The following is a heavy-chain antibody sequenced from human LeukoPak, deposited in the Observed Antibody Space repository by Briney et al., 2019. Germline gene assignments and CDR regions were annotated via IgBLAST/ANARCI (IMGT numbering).Heavy chain of an antibody. CDR2: IYYNENT. J-gene: IGHJ3*02. CDR1: GVYIYSSTYY. D-gene: IGHD2-15*01. Sequence: PSETLSLTCTVSGVYIYSSTYYWAWIRQPPGKGLEFIGSIYYNENTYSNPSLRSRLTISVDTSTNQFSLRLNSVTAADTAVYYCARQLAAGNDAFDIWGQGTMATVSS. V-gene: IGHV4-39*01. CDR3: ARQLAAGNDAFDI.